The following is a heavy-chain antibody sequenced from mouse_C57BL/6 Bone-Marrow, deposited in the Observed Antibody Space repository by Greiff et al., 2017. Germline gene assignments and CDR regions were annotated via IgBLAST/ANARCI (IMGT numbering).Heavy chain of an antibody. CDR1: GFSLTSHA. Sequence: VKLQESGPGLVAPSQSLSITCTVSGFSLTSHAISWVRQPPGKGLEWLGVIWTGGGTNYNSALKSRLSISKDNSKSQVFLKMNSLQTDDTARDYCARSLFITTVVAGGYYAMDYWGQGASVTVSS. CDR2: IWTGGGT. J-gene: IGHJ4*01. D-gene: IGHD1-1*01. V-gene: IGHV2-9-1*01. CDR3: ARSLFITTVVAGGYYAMDY.